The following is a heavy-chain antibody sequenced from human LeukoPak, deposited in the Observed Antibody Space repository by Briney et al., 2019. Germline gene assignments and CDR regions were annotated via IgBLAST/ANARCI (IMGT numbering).Heavy chain of an antibody. D-gene: IGHD4-11*01. CDR3: TGPAINDYNDAFDI. Sequence: QTGGSLRLSCAASGFTFSGSSMHWVRQASGKGLEWVGRIRSKAHSYATAYAASVKGRFTISRDDSKNTAYLQMNSLKSDDTAVYYCTGPAINDYNDAFDICGQGTMVTVSS. V-gene: IGHV3-73*01. J-gene: IGHJ3*02. CDR2: IRSKAHSYAT. CDR1: GFTFSGSS.